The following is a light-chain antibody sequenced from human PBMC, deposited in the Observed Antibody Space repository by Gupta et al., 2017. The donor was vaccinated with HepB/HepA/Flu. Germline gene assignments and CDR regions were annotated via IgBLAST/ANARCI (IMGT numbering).Light chain of an antibody. CDR1: RSNIGSST. CDR2: NND. Sequence: QSVLAQPPSASWTPGQRVTISCSGSRSNIGSSTVSWYQQLPGTAPRLIIYNNDQRPSGVPARFSGSKSGTSASLAISGLQSEDEADYYCATWDDSLNGQVFGAGTKVTVL. CDR3: ATWDDSLNGQV. V-gene: IGLV1-44*01. J-gene: IGLJ1*01.